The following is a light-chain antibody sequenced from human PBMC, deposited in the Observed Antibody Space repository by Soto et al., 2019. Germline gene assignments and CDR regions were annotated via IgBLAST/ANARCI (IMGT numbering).Light chain of an antibody. CDR1: QSVSSSY. J-gene: IGKJ4*01. V-gene: IGKV3-20*01. CDR3: QRYNNWPLT. CDR2: GAS. Sequence: EIVLTQSPGTLSLSPGERATLSCRASQSVSSSYLAWYQQRPGQAPRLLIYGASNRATGIPDRFSGSGSGTDFTLTISRLEPEDFAVYYCQRYNNWPLTFGGGTK.